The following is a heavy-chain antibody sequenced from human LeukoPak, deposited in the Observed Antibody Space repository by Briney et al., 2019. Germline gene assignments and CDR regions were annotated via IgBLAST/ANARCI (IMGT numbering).Heavy chain of an antibody. Sequence: SETLSLTCTVSGGSNSSSSYYWGWIRQPPGKGLEWIGSIYYSGSTYYNPSLKSRVTISVDTSKNQFSLKLSSVTAADTAVYYCASPYPFIAAAGTSWFDPWGQGTLVTVSS. CDR2: IYYSGST. CDR3: ASPYPFIAAAGTSWFDP. V-gene: IGHV4-39*07. CDR1: GGSNSSSSYY. J-gene: IGHJ5*02. D-gene: IGHD6-13*01.